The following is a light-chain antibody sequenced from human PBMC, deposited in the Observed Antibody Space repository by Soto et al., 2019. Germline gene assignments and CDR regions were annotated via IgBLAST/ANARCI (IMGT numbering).Light chain of an antibody. CDR2: GAS. V-gene: IGKV3-15*01. J-gene: IGKJ1*01. CDR3: QQYDNWPWT. CDR1: QSISDT. Sequence: EIVLRQSPGTLSLTRGGRATLSCRDSQSISDTLAWYQQKPGQAPRLLIHGASTRAPGFPARFSGSGSGTDFTLTISSLQSEDFAVYYCQQYDNWPWTFGQGTKVDIK.